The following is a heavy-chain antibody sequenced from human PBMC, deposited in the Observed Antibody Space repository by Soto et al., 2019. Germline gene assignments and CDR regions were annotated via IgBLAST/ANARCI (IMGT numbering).Heavy chain of an antibody. V-gene: IGHV1-18*01. J-gene: IGHJ4*02. D-gene: IGHD1-26*01. Sequence: QVQLVQSGAEVKKPGASVKVSCKASGYTFTNYGISWVRQAPGQGLEWMGWISANNGNTNYAQKLQGRVTMPTDTSTSTAYTELRSLRSDDTAVYYCARDRGSYALDYWGQGTLVTVS. CDR3: ARDRGSYALDY. CDR1: GYTFTNYG. CDR2: ISANNGNT.